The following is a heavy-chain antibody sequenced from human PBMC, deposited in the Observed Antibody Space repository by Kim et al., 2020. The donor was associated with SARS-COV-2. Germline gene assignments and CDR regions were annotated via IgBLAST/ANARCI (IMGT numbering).Heavy chain of an antibody. Sequence: SETLSLTCAVSGGSFSGYYWSWIRQPPGKGLEWIGEINHSGSTNYNPSLKSRVTISVDTSKNQFSLKLSSVTAADTAVYYCARITYYYEKWGQGTLVTVSS. CDR3: ARITYYYEK. D-gene: IGHD3-22*01. V-gene: IGHV4-34*01. J-gene: IGHJ4*02. CDR1: GGSFSGYY. CDR2: INHSGST.